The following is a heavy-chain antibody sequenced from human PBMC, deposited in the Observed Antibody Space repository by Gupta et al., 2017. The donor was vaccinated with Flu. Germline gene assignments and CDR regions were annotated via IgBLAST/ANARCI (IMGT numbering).Heavy chain of an antibody. D-gene: IGHD5-18*01. CDR2: IFRGGST. CDR3: ARTGPSDTGMVTWYYSYNMDV. V-gene: IGHV3-53*01. Sequence: VRQAPGKGLEWVSGIFRGGSTYYADSVKGRFTISRDNFKNTLYLQLSSLRADDTAMYYCARTGPSDTGMVTWYYSYNMDVWGTGTTVTVSS. J-gene: IGHJ6*03.